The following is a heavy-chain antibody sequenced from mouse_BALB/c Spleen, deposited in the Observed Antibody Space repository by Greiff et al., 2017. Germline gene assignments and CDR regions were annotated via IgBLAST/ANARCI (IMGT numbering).Heavy chain of an antibody. V-gene: IGHV1-5*01. CDR3: TRRPLYYRYDGEGAMDY. CDR1: GYSFTSYW. J-gene: IGHJ4*01. D-gene: IGHD2-14*01. Sequence: EVQLKESGTVLARPGASVKMSCKASGYSFTSYWMHWVKQRPGQGLEWIGAIYPGNSDTSYNQKFKGKAKLTAVTSASTAYMELSSLTNEDSAVYYCTRRPLYYRYDGEGAMDYWGQGTSVTVSS. CDR2: IYPGNSDT.